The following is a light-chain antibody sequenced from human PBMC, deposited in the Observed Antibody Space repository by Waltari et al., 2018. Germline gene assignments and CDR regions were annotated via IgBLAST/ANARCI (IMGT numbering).Light chain of an antibody. V-gene: IGLV3-21*04. CDR3: HVWHPDVDPGV. J-gene: IGLJ1*01. CDR2: YDS. Sequence: SYVLTQPPSVSVAPGETARIPCGGDNIGSYSFTWYQQRPGQAPMLVIYYDSDRPSGIPERFSGSNSGNTATLTISRVEAGDEAKYYCHVWHPDVDPGVFGTGTDVTVL. CDR1: NIGSYS.